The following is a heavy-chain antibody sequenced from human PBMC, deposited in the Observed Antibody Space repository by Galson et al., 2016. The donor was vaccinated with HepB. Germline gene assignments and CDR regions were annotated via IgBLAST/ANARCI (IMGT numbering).Heavy chain of an antibody. D-gene: IGHD1-26*01. CDR3: ARDQTRRGPTTFDN. Sequence: SLRLSCAASGFTFRTYWMPWVRQSPGMGLVWVSRISSDGLTTTYADSVKGRFTISRDNGRNTLYLQMNSLRAEDTGVYYCARDQTRRGPTTFDNWGQGTLVTVSS. J-gene: IGHJ4*02. CDR1: GFTFRTYW. V-gene: IGHV3-74*03. CDR2: ISSDGLTT.